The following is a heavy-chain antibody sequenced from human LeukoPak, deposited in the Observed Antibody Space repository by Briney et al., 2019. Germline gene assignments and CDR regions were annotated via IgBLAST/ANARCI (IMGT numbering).Heavy chain of an antibody. CDR2: ISTYDGDA. Sequence: ASVKVSCKASGYSFTSYGITWVRQAPGQGLEWMGWISTYDGDANYAQQLQGRVTMTSDSSISTAYMELSSLRSEDTAIYYCVRTPPNWGFDYWGQGTLVTVSS. CDR3: VRTPPNWGFDY. V-gene: IGHV1-18*01. CDR1: GYSFTSYG. J-gene: IGHJ4*02. D-gene: IGHD7-27*01.